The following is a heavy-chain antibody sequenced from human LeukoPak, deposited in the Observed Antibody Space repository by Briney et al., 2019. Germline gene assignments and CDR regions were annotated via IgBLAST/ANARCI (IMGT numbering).Heavy chain of an antibody. CDR2: ISRTGHST. Sequence: PGGSLRLSCEASGFSFTDYYVTWIRQAPGKGLVWVSFISRTGHSTYYGDSVAGRFTISRDTAKNSLFLQMTSLRAEDTAVYYCARAGDSGDFPLGYFYYMDVWGKGTTVTVSS. CDR3: ARAGDSGDFPLGYFYYMDV. V-gene: IGHV3-11*01. D-gene: IGHD4-17*01. CDR1: GFSFTDYY. J-gene: IGHJ6*03.